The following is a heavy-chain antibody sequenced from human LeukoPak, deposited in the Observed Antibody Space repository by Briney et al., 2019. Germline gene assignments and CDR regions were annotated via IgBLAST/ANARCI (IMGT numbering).Heavy chain of an antibody. J-gene: IGHJ3*02. CDR3: ARSGTRGDASDI. Sequence: GGSLRLSCAASGLTFGSYWMSWVRQAPGKGLEWVANIMQDGSQTYYVDSVRGRFTISRDNARNSLYLQMNSLRVEDTAVYYCARSGTRGDASDIWGQGTMVTVS. CDR1: GLTFGSYW. V-gene: IGHV3-7*03. D-gene: IGHD6-25*01. CDR2: IMQDGSQT.